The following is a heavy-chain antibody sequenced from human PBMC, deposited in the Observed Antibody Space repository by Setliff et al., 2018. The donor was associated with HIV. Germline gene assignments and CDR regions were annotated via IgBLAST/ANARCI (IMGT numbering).Heavy chain of an antibody. D-gene: IGHD2-2*01. CDR3: ASRVLVYCRSTSFLNWFDP. V-gene: IGHV4-39*01. Sequence: SETLSLTCTVSGGSISRSSYYWGWIRQPPGKGLEWIGSIYYSGSTYYNPSLKSRVTISVDTSKNQVSLKLSSVTAADTAVYYCASRVLVYCRSTSFLNWFDPWGQGTLVTVSS. J-gene: IGHJ5*02. CDR1: GGSISRSSYY. CDR2: IYYSGST.